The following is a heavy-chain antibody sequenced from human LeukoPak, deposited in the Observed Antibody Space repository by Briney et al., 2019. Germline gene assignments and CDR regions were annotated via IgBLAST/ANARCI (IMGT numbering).Heavy chain of an antibody. V-gene: IGHV4-4*02. Sequence: SATLSLTCAVSGDSISSSNWWSWVSQPPGKGLEWIGEIYHSGSTNYNPSLKSRVTISVDKSKNQFSLKLSPVTAADTAVYYCARDRGAQLGPRLSYFDLWGRGTLVTVSS. J-gene: IGHJ2*01. CDR2: IYHSGST. D-gene: IGHD2-2*01. CDR3: ARDRGAQLGPRLSYFDL. CDR1: GDSISSSNW.